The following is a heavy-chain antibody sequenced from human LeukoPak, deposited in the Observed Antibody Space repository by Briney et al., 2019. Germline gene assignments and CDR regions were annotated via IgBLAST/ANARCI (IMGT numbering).Heavy chain of an antibody. CDR1: GYTFTSYY. D-gene: IGHD6-19*01. CDR3: ARTGDSSGWYAWFDP. V-gene: IGHV1-46*01. CDR2: INPSGGST. Sequence: ASVKVSCKASGYTFTSYYMHWERQAPGQGLEWMGIINPSGGSTSYAQKFQGRVTMTRDTSTGTVYMELSSLRSEDTAVYYCARTGDSSGWYAWFDPWGQGTLVTVSS. J-gene: IGHJ5*02.